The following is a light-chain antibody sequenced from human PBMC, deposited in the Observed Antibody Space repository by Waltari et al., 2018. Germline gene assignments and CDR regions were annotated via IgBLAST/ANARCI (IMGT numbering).Light chain of an antibody. CDR2: CTS. CDR3: QQYFDIPT. Sequence: DIVMTQSPDSLAVSLGERATINCKSSQTLFRSSDTRNHLAWYQQRPGQPPKLLIYCTSTRESGVPDRFSGGGSGTDFTLTISSLQAEDVAVYYCQQYFDIPTFGGGTKVEIK. CDR1: QTLFRSSDTRNH. J-gene: IGKJ4*01. V-gene: IGKV4-1*01.